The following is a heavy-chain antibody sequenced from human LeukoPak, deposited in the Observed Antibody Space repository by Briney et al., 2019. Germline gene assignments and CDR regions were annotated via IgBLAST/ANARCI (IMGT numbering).Heavy chain of an antibody. CDR1: GYTFTSYG. Sequence: ASVKVSCKASGYTFTSYGISWVRQAPGQGLEWMGWISAYNGNTNYAQKFQGRVTMTRNTSISTAYMELSSLRSEDTAVYYCAALHCSSTSCYLDYWGQGTLVTVSS. J-gene: IGHJ4*02. D-gene: IGHD2-2*01. CDR2: ISAYNGNT. CDR3: AALHCSSTSCYLDY. V-gene: IGHV1-18*01.